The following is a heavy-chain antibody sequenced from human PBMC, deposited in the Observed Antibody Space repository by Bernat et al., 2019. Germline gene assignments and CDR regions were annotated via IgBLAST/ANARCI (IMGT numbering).Heavy chain of an antibody. CDR1: GFTFSSYS. CDR3: ARDAYSSSWYVSYFDS. Sequence: VQLVESGGGVVQPGRSLRLSCAASGFTFSSYSMNWVRQAPGKGLEWVSSISSSSSYIYYADSLKGRFTISRDNAKNSLYLQMNSLRAEDTAVYYCARDAYSSSWYVSYFDSWGQGTLVTVSS. V-gene: IGHV3-21*01. D-gene: IGHD6-13*01. CDR2: ISSSSSYI. J-gene: IGHJ4*02.